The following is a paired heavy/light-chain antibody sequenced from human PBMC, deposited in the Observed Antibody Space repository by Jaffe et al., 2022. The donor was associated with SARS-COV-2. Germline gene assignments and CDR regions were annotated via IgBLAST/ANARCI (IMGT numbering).Light chain of an antibody. Sequence: DIVMTQTPLSSPVTLGQPASISCRSSQSLVHSDGNTYLSWLQQRPGQPPRLLIYKISNRFSGVPDRFSGSGAGTDFTLKISRVEAEDVGVYYCMQATQFPPYTFGQGTKLEIK. CDR1: QSLVHSDGNTY. J-gene: IGKJ2*01. V-gene: IGKV2-24*01. CDR3: MQATQFPPYT. CDR2: KIS.
Heavy chain of an antibody. Sequence: QVQLVESGGGLVKPGGSLRLSCAASGFTFSDYYMSWIRQAPGKGLEWVSYISSSGSTIYYADSVKGRFTISRDNAKNSLYLQMNSLRAEDTAVYYCARGYDILTGYYLWRWDYYYYGMDVWGQGTTVTVSS. CDR2: ISSSGSTI. CDR3: ARGYDILTGYYLWRWDYYYYGMDV. J-gene: IGHJ6*02. D-gene: IGHD3-9*01. CDR1: GFTFSDYY. V-gene: IGHV3-11*01.